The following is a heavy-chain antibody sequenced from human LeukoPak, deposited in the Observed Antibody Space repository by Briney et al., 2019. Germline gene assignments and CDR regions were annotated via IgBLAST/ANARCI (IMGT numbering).Heavy chain of an antibody. Sequence: GGSLRLSCAASGFTFDDYAMHWVRQAPGKGLEWVSGISWNSGTIGYADSVKGRFTISRDNANNSLYLQMNSLRAEDTALYYCVKDLNGWLQGCFDYWGQGNLVIVSS. D-gene: IGHD3-9*01. J-gene: IGHJ4*02. CDR2: ISWNSGTI. CDR1: GFTFDDYA. CDR3: VKDLNGWLQGCFDY. V-gene: IGHV3-9*01.